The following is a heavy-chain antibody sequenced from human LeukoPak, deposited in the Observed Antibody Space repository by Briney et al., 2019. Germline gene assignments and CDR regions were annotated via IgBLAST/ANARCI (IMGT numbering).Heavy chain of an antibody. CDR3: ARERRYFELHGTDYYFDY. CDR2: ITYDGSNK. Sequence: VGSLRLSCAASGFTFSSYGMHWVRQAPGKGLGWVAVITYDGSNKYYADSVKGRFTISRDNSKNTLYLQMNSLRAEDTAVYYCARERRYFELHGTDYYFDYWGQGTLVTVSS. V-gene: IGHV3-30*03. J-gene: IGHJ4*02. CDR1: GFTFSSYG. D-gene: IGHD3-9*01.